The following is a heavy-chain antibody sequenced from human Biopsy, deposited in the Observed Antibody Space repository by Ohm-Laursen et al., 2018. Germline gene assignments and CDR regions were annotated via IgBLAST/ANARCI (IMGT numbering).Heavy chain of an antibody. CDR1: GGTFSNYG. D-gene: IGHD3-9*01. Sequence: EASVKVSCKAPGGTFSNYGVNWVRQAPGHGLEWMGWINPNSGNANYAQSFQGRLTVTRDTSISTAYMELTSLTFDDTAIYYCARVPAYPSIDGYYGLDLWGQGTTVIVSS. CDR2: INPNSGNA. V-gene: IGHV1-2*02. CDR3: ARVPAYPSIDGYYGLDL. J-gene: IGHJ6*02.